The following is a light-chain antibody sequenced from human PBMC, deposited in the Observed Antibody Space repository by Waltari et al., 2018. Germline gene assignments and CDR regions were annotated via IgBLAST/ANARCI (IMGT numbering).Light chain of an antibody. V-gene: IGLV1-40*01. CDR3: QSFDNMLSGGVV. CDR2: GNN. CDR1: TSNIGAGPH. Sequence: QSVLTQPPSVSGTPGQRVTISCSGSTSNIGAGPHVHRDQHIPGTAPKLLIYGNNNRPSGVPDRFSGSKSCTSASLAITGLQADDEADYFCQSFDNMLSGGVVFGGGTKLAVL. J-gene: IGLJ2*01.